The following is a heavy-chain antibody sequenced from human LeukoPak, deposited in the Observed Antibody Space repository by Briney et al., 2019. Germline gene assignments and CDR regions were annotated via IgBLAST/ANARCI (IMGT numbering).Heavy chain of an antibody. V-gene: IGHV4-59*08. Sequence: SETLSLTCTVSGGSISTYYWSWIRQPPGKGLEWIGYIYYSGSTNYNPSLKSRVTISVDTSKNQLSLKLSSVTAADTAVYYCARTIAAAGSDWFDPWGQGTLVTVSS. CDR1: GGSISTYY. J-gene: IGHJ5*02. CDR2: IYYSGST. D-gene: IGHD6-13*01. CDR3: ARTIAAAGSDWFDP.